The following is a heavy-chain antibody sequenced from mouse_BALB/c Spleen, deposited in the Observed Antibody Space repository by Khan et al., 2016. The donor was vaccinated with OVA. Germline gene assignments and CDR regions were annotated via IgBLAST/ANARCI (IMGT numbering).Heavy chain of an antibody. J-gene: IGHJ1*01. Sequence: EVQLLETGPGLVKPSQSLSLPCTVSGSSISSGYAWNWIRQFPGNKLEWMGYIRYSGTTTYNPSLKNRISITRDTSKNQFFLQLNSVTTEDTATYYCARNNNWYFDVWGAGTTVTVSS. CDR2: IRYSGTT. CDR1: GSSISSGYA. CDR3: ARNNNWYFDV. V-gene: IGHV3-2*02. D-gene: IGHD1-1*01.